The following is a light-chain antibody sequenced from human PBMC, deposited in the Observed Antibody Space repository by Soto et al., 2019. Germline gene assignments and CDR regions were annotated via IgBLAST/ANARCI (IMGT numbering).Light chain of an antibody. J-gene: IGKJ4*01. CDR2: GAS. V-gene: IGKV3-15*01. CDR1: QGVSST. Sequence: EIVMTQSPATLSESPGESATLSCRASQGVSSTFDWYQQKPGQAPRLLIYGASTRATGIPARLSGSGSGTEFTLTISSLQSEDFALYYWQQYNKWPLTFGGGTKVEIK. CDR3: QQYNKWPLT.